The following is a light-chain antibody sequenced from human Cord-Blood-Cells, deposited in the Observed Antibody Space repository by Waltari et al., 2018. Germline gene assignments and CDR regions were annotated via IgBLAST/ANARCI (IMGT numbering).Light chain of an antibody. CDR1: SSNTGSNT. CDR3: AAWDDSLNGGV. CDR2: SNN. J-gene: IGLJ3*02. V-gene: IGLV1-44*01. Sequence: QSVLTQPPTASGTPGQRVTISCSGSSSNTGSNTATGYQPLPGTAPKLIIYSNNQRPSGVPDRVSGSKSGTSAFLAISVLQSEDEADYYCAAWDDSLNGGVFGGGTKLTVL.